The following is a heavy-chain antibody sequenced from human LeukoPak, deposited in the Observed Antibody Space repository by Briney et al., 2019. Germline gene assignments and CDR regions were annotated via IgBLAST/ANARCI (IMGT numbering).Heavy chain of an antibody. CDR3: VRVGKSEYSSGWYTLAY. V-gene: IGHV3-74*01. CDR1: GFTFSSYW. D-gene: IGHD6-19*01. J-gene: IGHJ4*02. Sequence: AGSLRLSCAASGFTFSSYWMHWVRQTPGNGLVWVSRINSDVSSTSHEDYVKGRLTISRDNAKNTLYLQMNSLRAEDTAVYYCVRVGKSEYSSGWYTLAYWGQGTLVTVSS. CDR2: INSDVSST.